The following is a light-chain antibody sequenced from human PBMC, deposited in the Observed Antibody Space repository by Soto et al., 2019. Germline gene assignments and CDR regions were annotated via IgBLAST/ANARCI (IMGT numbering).Light chain of an antibody. CDR1: SSDIGGYNS. CDR3: SSYTTSNTLLYV. V-gene: IGLV2-8*01. CDR2: EVN. J-gene: IGLJ1*01. Sequence: QSALTQPPSASGSPGQSVTISCTGTSSDIGGYNSVSWYQQHPGKAPRLMIYEVNKRPSGVPDRFSGSKSGNTASLTISGLQAEDEADYYCSSYTTSNTLLYVFGTGTKVTVL.